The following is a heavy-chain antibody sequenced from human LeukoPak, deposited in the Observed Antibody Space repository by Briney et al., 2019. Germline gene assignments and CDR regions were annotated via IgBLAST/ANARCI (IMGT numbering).Heavy chain of an antibody. CDR3: ARSEVVVTAMTDY. CDR1: GFTFSSYA. J-gene: IGHJ4*02. V-gene: IGHV3-30-3*01. D-gene: IGHD2-21*02. CDR2: ISYDGSNK. Sequence: GGSLRLSCAVSGFTFSSYAMPWVRQAPGKGLERVAVISYDGSNKYYADSVKGRFTTSRDNSNNTLYLQMNSLRAEDTAVYYCARSEVVVTAMTDYCGQGTLVTVSS.